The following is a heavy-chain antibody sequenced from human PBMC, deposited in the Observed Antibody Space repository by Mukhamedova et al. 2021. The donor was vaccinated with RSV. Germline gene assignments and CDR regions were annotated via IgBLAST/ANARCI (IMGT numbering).Heavy chain of an antibody. J-gene: IGHJ1*01. Sequence: GSTNYNPSLKSRVTISVDTSKNQFSLKLSSVTAADTAMYYCARGPRSILSTQYFQHWG. V-gene: IGHV4-59*09. CDR3: ARGPRSILSTQYFQH. D-gene: IGHD3-10*01. CDR2: GST.